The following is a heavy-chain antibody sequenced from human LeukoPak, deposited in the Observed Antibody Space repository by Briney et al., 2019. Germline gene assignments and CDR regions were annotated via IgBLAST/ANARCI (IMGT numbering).Heavy chain of an antibody. CDR2: IVVGSGNT. V-gene: IGHV1-58*01. D-gene: IGHD6-6*01. CDR3: ARDFGIAARYYYYGMDV. CDR1: GFTFTSSA. J-gene: IGHJ6*02. Sequence: EASVKVSCKASGFTFTSSAVQWVRQARGQRLEWIGWIVVGSGNTNYAQKFQERVTITRDMSTSTAYMELSSLRSEDTAVYYCARDFGIAARYYYYGMDVWGQGTTVTVSS.